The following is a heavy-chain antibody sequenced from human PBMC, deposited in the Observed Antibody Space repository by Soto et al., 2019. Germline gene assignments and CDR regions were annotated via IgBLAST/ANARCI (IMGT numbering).Heavy chain of an antibody. V-gene: IGHV3-23*01. CDR1: GFTFSSYA. J-gene: IGHJ4*02. CDR2: ISGSGGST. Sequence: GGSLRLSCAASGFTFSSYAMSWVRQAPGKGLEWVSAISGSGGSTYYADSVKGRFTISRGNSKNTLYLQMNSLRAEDTAVYYCAKVVSAMVTSYFDYWGQGTLVTVSS. D-gene: IGHD5-18*01. CDR3: AKVVSAMVTSYFDY.